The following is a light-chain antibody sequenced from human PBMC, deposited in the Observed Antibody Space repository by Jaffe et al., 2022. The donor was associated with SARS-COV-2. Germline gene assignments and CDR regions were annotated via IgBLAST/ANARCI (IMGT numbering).Light chain of an antibody. J-gene: IGLJ2*01. V-gene: IGLV3-1*01. CDR2: QNM. Sequence: SFELTQPPSVSVSPGQTASITCSGDKLGDEYASWYQQKPGQSPILIIYQNMNRPSGIPERFSGSISGNTATLTIRGTQAMDEADYYCQAWDSGTAVVFGGGTKLTVL. CDR1: KLGDEY. CDR3: QAWDSGTAVV.